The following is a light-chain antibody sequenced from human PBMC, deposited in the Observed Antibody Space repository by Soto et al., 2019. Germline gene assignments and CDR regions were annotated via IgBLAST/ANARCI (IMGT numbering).Light chain of an antibody. V-gene: IGKV1-33*01. CDR2: DAS. CDR3: QQYENLPIT. J-gene: IGKJ5*01. Sequence: IQLTRSPSALSVSIGAPVIITCQASHGIENYLKWYQKKSGKAPKLLIYDASILETGVPSRFYGGGSGTEFTFTITSLQPEDVATYYCQQYENLPITFGQGTRLEIK. CDR1: HGIENY.